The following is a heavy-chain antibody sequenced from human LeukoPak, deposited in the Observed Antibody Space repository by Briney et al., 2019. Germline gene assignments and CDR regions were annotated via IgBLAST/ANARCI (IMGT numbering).Heavy chain of an antibody. V-gene: IGHV4-59*01. D-gene: IGHD3-10*01. J-gene: IGHJ4*02. CDR2: VYSTGST. CDR3: ARFWFGEPTFDD. Sequence: PSETLSLTCTVSGGSISSYYWSWIRQPPGKGLEWIGYVYSTGSTNYNPSLKSRVTISVDTSKNQFSLRLISVTAADTAVYYCARFWFGEPTFDDWGQGTLVTVSS. CDR1: GGSISSYY.